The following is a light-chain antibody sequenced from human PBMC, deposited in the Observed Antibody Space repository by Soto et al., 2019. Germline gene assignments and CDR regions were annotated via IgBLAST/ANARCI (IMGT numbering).Light chain of an antibody. CDR2: DAY. Sequence: ELVMTQSPATLSLSPGESVTLSCRASQGVGSTLAWYRQQPGQAPRLLIYDAYIRATGVPDRFSGSGSGTDFTLTISRLQPEDFATYYCLKDYNYPVTFGQGTKVDIK. CDR3: LKDYNYPVT. V-gene: IGKV3-15*01. CDR1: QGVGST. J-gene: IGKJ1*01.